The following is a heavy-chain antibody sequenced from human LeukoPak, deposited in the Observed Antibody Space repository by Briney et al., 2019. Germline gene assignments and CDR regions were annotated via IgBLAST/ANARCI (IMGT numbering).Heavy chain of an antibody. CDR1: GFSVGFNY. Sequence: PGGSWKPSVAALGFSVGFNYRSGVRQAPGRGWGGAQVIYSGGSTYYADSVKGRFTISRDNSMNTLYLQMNSLRVEDTAVYYCAGSLAYCGGDCRLGDYWGQGTLVTVSS. V-gene: IGHV3-66*01. CDR3: AGSLAYCGGDCRLGDY. J-gene: IGHJ4*02. CDR2: IYSGGST. D-gene: IGHD2-21*02.